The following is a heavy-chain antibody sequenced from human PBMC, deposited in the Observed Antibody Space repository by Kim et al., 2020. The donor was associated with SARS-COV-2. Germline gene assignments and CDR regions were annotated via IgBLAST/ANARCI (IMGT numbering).Heavy chain of an antibody. CDR1: GGSISSSSYY. CDR3: AREPLVVPDYYYYYGMDV. J-gene: IGHJ6*02. CDR2: IYYSGST. Sequence: SETLSLTCTVSGGSISSSSYYWGWIRQPPGKGLEWIGSIYYSGSTYYNPSLKSRVTISVDTSKNQFSLKLSSVTAADTAVYYCAREPLVVPDYYYYYGMDVWGQGTTVTVSS. D-gene: IGHD2-2*01. V-gene: IGHV4-39*07.